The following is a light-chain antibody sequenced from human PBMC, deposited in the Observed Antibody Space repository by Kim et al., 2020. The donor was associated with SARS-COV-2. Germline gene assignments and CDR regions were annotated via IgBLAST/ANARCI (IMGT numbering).Light chain of an antibody. J-gene: IGKJ2*01. CDR2: STS. V-gene: IGKV1-39*01. CDR1: QSIGNSY. Sequence: ASVGDRVTITCRASQSIGNSYLNWYVQKPGKAPNLLIYSTSSLESGVPSRFSGSGSGTNFTLTITSLQVEDFATYYCQQSYNTPYTFGQGTKLEI. CDR3: QQSYNTPYT.